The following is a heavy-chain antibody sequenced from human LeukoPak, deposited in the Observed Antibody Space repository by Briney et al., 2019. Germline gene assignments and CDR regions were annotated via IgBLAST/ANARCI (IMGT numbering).Heavy chain of an antibody. D-gene: IGHD1-26*01. CDR2: ISYDGIHK. J-gene: IGHJ4*02. CDR3: ARSAGVGVEYYFDY. Sequence: GGSLRLSCAASGFTLSRYAMHWVRQAPDKGLEWVAIISYDGIHKYYADSVKGRFTISRDNSKNTLYLQMNSLRAEDTAVYYCARSAGVGVEYYFDYWGQGTLVTVSS. V-gene: IGHV3-30*04. CDR1: GFTLSRYA.